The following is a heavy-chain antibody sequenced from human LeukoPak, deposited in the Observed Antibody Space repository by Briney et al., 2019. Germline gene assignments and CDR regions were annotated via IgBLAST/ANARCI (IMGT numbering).Heavy chain of an antibody. CDR1: GSSFSDYY. J-gene: IGHJ6*03. CDR2: ISTASSYT. CDR3: VRRGFLADYTHYYYMDV. Sequence: QVQLVEHAGGLVKPGGSLRLSCAASGSSFSDYYMTLIRQAPGKGLEWVSYISTASSYTDYADSVKGRFTISRDNAKNSLYLQMNRLRAEDTAVYYCVRRGFLADYTHYYYMDVWGKGTTVTVSS. D-gene: IGHD3-3*01. V-gene: IGHV3-11*05.